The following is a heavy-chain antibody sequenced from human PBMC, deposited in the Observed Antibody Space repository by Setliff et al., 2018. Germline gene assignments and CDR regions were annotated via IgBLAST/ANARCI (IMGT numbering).Heavy chain of an antibody. Sequence: GGSLRLSCAASGLTFSTYWMNWVRQAPGKGLEWVANINHAGSDKYYVDSVKGRFTISRDNAKNSLYLQMNSLRAEDTAVYYCARGTAMDHWGQGTLVTVS. D-gene: IGHD5-18*01. CDR3: ARGTAMDH. CDR2: INHAGSDK. V-gene: IGHV3-7*03. CDR1: GLTFSTYW. J-gene: IGHJ4*02.